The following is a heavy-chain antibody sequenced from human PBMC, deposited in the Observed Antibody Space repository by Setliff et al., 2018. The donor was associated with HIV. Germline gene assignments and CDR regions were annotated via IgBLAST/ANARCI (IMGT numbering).Heavy chain of an antibody. CDR2: IDGDGTGT. Sequence: PGGSLRLSCAASGFTFRSYWMYWVRQVPGKGLVWVSRIDGDGTGTIYADSVKGRFTISRDNAKNSLYLQMNSLRAEDTAVYYCARDRWGQGTLVTVSS. CDR1: GFTFRSYW. CDR3: ARDR. V-gene: IGHV3-74*01. J-gene: IGHJ4*02.